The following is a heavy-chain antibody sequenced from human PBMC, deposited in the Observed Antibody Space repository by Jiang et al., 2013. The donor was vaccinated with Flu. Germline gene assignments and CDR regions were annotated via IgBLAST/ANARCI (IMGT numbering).Heavy chain of an antibody. CDR1: GGSISSYY. J-gene: IGHJ4*02. Sequence: GLVKPSETLSLTCTVSGGSISSYYWSWIRQPPGKGLEWIGYIYYSGSTNYNPSLKSRVTISVDTSKNQFSLKLSSVTAADTAVYYCARERSDGSGSYPFDYWGQGTLVTVSS. CDR2: IYYSGST. V-gene: IGHV4-59*01. CDR3: ARERSDGSGSYPFDY. D-gene: IGHD3-10*01.